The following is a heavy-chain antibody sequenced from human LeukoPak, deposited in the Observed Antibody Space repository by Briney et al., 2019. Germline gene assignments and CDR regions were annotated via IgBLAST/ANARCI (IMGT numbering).Heavy chain of an antibody. J-gene: IGHJ4*02. CDR2: ISWNSGSM. Sequence: PGGSLRLSCAASGFTFDDYAMHWVRQAPGKGLEWVSGISWNSGSMGYADSVKGRFTISRDNAKNSLYLQMNSLRAEDMALYYCAKASRIQLWSPFDYWGQGTLVTVSS. V-gene: IGHV3-9*03. D-gene: IGHD5-18*01. CDR3: AKASRIQLWSPFDY. CDR1: GFTFDDYA.